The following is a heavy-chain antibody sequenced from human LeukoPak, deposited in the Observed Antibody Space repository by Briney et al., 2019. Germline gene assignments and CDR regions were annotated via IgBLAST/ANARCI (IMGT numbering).Heavy chain of an antibody. CDR2: INHSGST. V-gene: IGHV4-34*01. J-gene: IGHJ4*02. CDR1: GGSFSGYY. CDR3: ARELAHGGGSSDYFDY. Sequence: SETLSLTCAVYGGSFSGYYWSWIRQPPGKGLEWIGEINHSGSTNYNPSLKSRVTISVDTSKNQFSLKLSSVTAADTAVYYCARELAHGGGSSDYFDYWGQGTLVTVSS. D-gene: IGHD2-15*01.